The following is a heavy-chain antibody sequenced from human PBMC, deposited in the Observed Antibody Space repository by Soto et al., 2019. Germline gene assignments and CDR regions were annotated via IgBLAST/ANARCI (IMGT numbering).Heavy chain of an antibody. CDR3: ASDRDGDYYFDY. CDR2: ISYDGSNK. CDR1: GFTFSSYA. D-gene: IGHD4-17*01. V-gene: IGHV3-30-3*01. J-gene: IGHJ4*02. Sequence: QVQLVESGGGVVQPGRSLRLSCAASGFTFSSYAMHWVRQAPGKGLEWVAVISYDGSNKYYADSVKGRFTISRDNSKNTLYLQMNSLRAEDTAVYYCASDRDGDYYFDYWGQGTLVTVSS.